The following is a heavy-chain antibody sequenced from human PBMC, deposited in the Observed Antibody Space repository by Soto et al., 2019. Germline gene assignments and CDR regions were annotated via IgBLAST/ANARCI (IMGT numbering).Heavy chain of an antibody. J-gene: IGHJ4*02. CDR1: GGSISSSSYY. V-gene: IGHV4-39*01. D-gene: IGHD1-7*01. Sequence: SETLSLTCTVSGGSISSSSYYWGWIRQPPGKGLEWIGSIFYSGSTYYNPSLKSRVTISVDTSKNQFSLKLSSVTAADTAVYYCARTWNYCFDYWGQGTLVTVSS. CDR2: IFYSGST. CDR3: ARTWNYCFDY.